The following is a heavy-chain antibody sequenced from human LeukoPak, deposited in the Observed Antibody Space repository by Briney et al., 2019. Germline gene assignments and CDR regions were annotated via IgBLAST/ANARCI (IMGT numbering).Heavy chain of an antibody. CDR2: IYHSGST. J-gene: IGHJ4*02. D-gene: IGHD3-22*01. Sequence: SETLSLTCTVSGYSISSGYYWGWIRPPPGKGLEWIGSIYHSGSTYYNPSLKSRVTISVDTSKNQFSLKLNSVTAADTAVYYCARGAAVVTWFDYWGQGTLVTVSS. CDR3: ARGAAVVTWFDY. V-gene: IGHV4-38-2*02. CDR1: GYSISSGYY.